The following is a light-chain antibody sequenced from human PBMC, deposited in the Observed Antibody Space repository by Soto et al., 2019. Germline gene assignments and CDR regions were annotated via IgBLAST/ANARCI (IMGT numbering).Light chain of an antibody. V-gene: IGKV3-15*01. Sequence: EIAITPSPDTPSVSPGEGGTLSCRVSQSIRSNLAWYQQRPGQAPRLLMYGAYTRADGIQPRFTGSGSGTDFTLSIRSLQAEDVAVYYCQQFYSSPLTFGGGTKVDIK. CDR2: GAY. J-gene: IGKJ4*01. CDR3: QQFYSSPLT. CDR1: QSIRSN.